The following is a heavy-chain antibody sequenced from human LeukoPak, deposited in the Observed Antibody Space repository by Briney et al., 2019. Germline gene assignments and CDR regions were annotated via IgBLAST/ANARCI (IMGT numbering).Heavy chain of an antibody. CDR2: ISWNSGSI. CDR1: GFTFDDYG. V-gene: IGHV3-9*01. Sequence: PGGSLRLSCAASGFTFDDYGMPSVRHAPGKGLGWDSGISWNSGSIVYADSVEGRFTISRDNAKNSLYLQMNSLRAEDTALYYCAKAPRGNDDYFDYWGQGTLVTVSS. D-gene: IGHD3-16*01. J-gene: IGHJ4*02. CDR3: AKAPRGNDDYFDY.